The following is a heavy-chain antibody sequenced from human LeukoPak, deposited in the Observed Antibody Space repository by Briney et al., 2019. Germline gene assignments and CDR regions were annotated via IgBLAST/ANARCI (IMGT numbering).Heavy chain of an antibody. CDR3: ARDFGPNYYGSGSYYFLDY. V-gene: IGHV1-2*06. J-gene: IGHJ4*02. CDR1: GDTFTGYY. D-gene: IGHD3-10*01. CDR2: INPNSGGT. Sequence: GASGKVSCKASGDTFTGYYMHWVRQAPGQGLEWMGRINPNSGGTNYAQKFQGRVTMTRDTSISTAYMELSRLRSDDTAVYYCARDFGPNYYGSGSYYFLDYWGQGTLVTVSS.